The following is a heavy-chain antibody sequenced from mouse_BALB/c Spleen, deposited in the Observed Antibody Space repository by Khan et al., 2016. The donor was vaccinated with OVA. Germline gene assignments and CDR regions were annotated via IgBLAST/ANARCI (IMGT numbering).Heavy chain of an antibody. D-gene: IGHD1-1*01. CDR3: ARSYDGAWFAY. Sequence: QVQLQQSGPELVQPGASVKMSCKVSGYTFTNYVISWVKQRTGQGLEWIGEIYPGRGSTYNNEKFTGMAILNADNSSNSVNMLISSLTSEDSAVCFGARSYDGAWFAYWGQGTLVTVSA. V-gene: IGHV1-81*01. J-gene: IGHJ3*01. CDR1: GYTFTNYV. CDR2: IYPGRGST.